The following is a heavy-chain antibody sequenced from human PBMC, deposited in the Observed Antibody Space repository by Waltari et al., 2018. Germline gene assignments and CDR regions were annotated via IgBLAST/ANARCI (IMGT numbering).Heavy chain of an antibody. CDR2: IYPGDSDT. CDR1: GYSFTSYW. V-gene: IGHV5-51*01. J-gene: IGHJ4*02. Sequence: EVQLVKSGAEVKKPGESLKISCTGSGYSFTSYWTGWLRQLPGRGLEWMVIIYPGDSDTRYSPSFQGQVTISADKSISTAYLQWSSLKASDTAMYYCARQEYGSGSYYEFDYWGQGTLVTVSS. CDR3: ARQEYGSGSYYEFDY. D-gene: IGHD3-10*01.